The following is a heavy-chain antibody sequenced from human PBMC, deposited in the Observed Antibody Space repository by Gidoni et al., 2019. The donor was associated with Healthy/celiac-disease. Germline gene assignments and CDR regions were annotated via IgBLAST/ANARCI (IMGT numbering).Heavy chain of an antibody. CDR2: ISSSSSTI. J-gene: IGHJ4*02. CDR1: GFTFSGYS. D-gene: IGHD3-22*01. Sequence: EVQLVESGGGLVQPGGSLRLSCAASGFTFSGYSMNWVRQAPGKGLEWVSYISSSSSTIYYADSVKGRFTISRDNAKNSLYLQMNSLRDEDTAVYYCARDLSLVVRTFGSYWGQGTLVTVSS. CDR3: ARDLSLVVRTFGSY. V-gene: IGHV3-48*02.